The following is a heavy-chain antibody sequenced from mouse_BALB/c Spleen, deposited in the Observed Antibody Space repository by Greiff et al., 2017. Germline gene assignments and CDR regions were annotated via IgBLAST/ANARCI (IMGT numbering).Heavy chain of an antibody. J-gene: IGHJ4*01. D-gene: IGHD2-10*01. Sequence: VMLVESGPGLVAPSQSLSITCTVSGFSLTSYGVHWVRQPPGKGLEWLGVIWAGGSTNYNSALMSRLSISKDNSKSQVFLKMNSLQTDDTAMYYCARACYGNYYYAMDYWGQGTSVTVSS. CDR3: ARACYGNYYYAMDY. V-gene: IGHV2-9*02. CDR2: IWAGGST. CDR1: GFSLTSYG.